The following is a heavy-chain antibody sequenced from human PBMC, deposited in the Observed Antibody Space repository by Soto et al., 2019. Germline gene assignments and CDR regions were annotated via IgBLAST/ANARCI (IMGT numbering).Heavy chain of an antibody. CDR2: INHSGST. CDR3: VLAARPCKAFAI. D-gene: IGHD6-6*01. Sequence: QVQLQQWGAGLLKPSETLSLTCAVYGGSFSGYYWSWIRQPPGKGLEWIGEINHSGSTNYNPSLKSRVTLSVDTSKNQFSLKLSSVTAADTAVYYCVLAARPCKAFAIWGQGTMVTVSS. CDR1: GGSFSGYY. V-gene: IGHV4-34*01. J-gene: IGHJ3*02.